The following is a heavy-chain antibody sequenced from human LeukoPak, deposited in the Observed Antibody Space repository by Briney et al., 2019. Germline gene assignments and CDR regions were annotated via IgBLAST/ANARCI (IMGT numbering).Heavy chain of an antibody. J-gene: IGHJ4*02. CDR2: IYYSGST. D-gene: IGHD1-14*01. Sequence: ASETLSLTCTVSGGSISSYYWSWIRQPPGKGLELIGYIYYSGSTNYNPSLKSRVTISVDTSKNQFPLKLTSVTAGDTAVYYCARQPGYWGQGTLVTVSS. CDR1: GGSISSYY. CDR3: ARQPGY. V-gene: IGHV4-59*08.